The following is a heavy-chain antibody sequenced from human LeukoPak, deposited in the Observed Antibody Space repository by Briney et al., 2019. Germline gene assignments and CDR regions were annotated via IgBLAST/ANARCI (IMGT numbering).Heavy chain of an antibody. Sequence: GGSLRLSCAASGFTFSSYGMHWVRQAPGKGLEWVAVIWYDGSNKYYADSVKGRFTISRDNSKNTLYLQMNSLRAEDMAVYYCARSYYYDSSGYYLRDFDYWGQGTLVTVSS. CDR2: IWYDGSNK. V-gene: IGHV3-33*01. CDR1: GFTFSSYG. CDR3: ARSYYYDSSGYYLRDFDY. D-gene: IGHD3-22*01. J-gene: IGHJ4*02.